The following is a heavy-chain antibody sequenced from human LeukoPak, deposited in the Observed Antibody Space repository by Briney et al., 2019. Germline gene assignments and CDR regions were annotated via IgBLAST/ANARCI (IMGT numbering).Heavy chain of an antibody. D-gene: IGHD4-17*01. CDR2: ITTSSSDT. J-gene: IGHJ2*01. V-gene: IGHV3-11*06. CDR3: ARTLRTTVNWYFDL. CDR1: GLTFSDYY. Sequence: PGGSLRLSCAASGLTFSDYYMTWIRQPPGKGLEWISYITTSSSDTNYADSVRGRFTISRDNAKNSLYLQMSNLRAEDTAVYYCARTLRTTVNWYFDLWGRGTLVTVSS.